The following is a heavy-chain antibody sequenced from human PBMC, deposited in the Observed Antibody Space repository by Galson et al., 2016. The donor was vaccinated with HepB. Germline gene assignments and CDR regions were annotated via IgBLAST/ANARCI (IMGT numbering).Heavy chain of an antibody. D-gene: IGHD3-22*01. Sequence: SLRLSCAASGFTFSDYFMTWIRQAPGKGLEWISYISPSGGTISYADSVKGRFTISRDNAMNSLYLQMKSLSADDTAVSYCARAFPPWTYYYDSRGYYGGFDYWGHGSLVTVSS. V-gene: IGHV3-11*01. CDR3: ARAFPPWTYYYDSRGYYGGFDY. CDR2: ISPSGGTI. CDR1: GFTFSDYF. J-gene: IGHJ4*01.